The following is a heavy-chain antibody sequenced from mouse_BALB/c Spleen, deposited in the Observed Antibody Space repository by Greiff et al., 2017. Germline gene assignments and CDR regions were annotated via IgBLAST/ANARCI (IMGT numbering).Heavy chain of an antibody. V-gene: IGHV2-9*02. CDR2: IWAGGST. CDR1: GFSLTSYG. D-gene: IGHD2-4*01. CDR3: ARDSPYDYGLAY. Sequence: VKLMESGPGLVAPSQSLSITCTVSGFSLTSYGVHWVRQPPGKGLEWLGVIWAGGSTNYNSALMSRLSISKDNSKSQVFLKMNSLQTDDTAMYYCARDSPYDYGLAYWGQGTLVTVSA. J-gene: IGHJ3*01.